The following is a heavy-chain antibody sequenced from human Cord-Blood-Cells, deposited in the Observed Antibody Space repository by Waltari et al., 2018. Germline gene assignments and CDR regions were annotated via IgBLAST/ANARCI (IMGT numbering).Heavy chain of an antibody. CDR3: ARAVRLAWLVNNWFDP. CDR1: GGSFSGYY. D-gene: IGHD6-19*01. J-gene: IGHJ5*02. CDR2: INHSGST. V-gene: IGHV4-34*01. Sequence: QVQLQQWGAGLLKPSETLSLTCAVYGGSFSGYYWSWIRQPPGKGLEWIGEINHSGSTNDNPSLTSRVTISVDTSQNQFSLKLSSVTAADTAVYYCARAVRLAWLVNNWFDPWGQGTLVTVSS.